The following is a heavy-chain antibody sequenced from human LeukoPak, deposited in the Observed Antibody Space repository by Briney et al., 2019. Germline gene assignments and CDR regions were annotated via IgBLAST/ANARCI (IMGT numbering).Heavy chain of an antibody. CDR3: ARLKRNGYYDSSGYYYFDY. D-gene: IGHD3-22*01. J-gene: IGHJ4*02. Sequence: GGSLRLSCAASGFTFSSYWMSWVRQAPGKGLEWVANIKQDGSEKYYVDSVKGRFTISRDNARNSLYLQMNSLRAEDTAVYYCARLKRNGYYDSSGYYYFDYWGQGTLVTVSS. CDR2: IKQDGSEK. V-gene: IGHV3-7*01. CDR1: GFTFSSYW.